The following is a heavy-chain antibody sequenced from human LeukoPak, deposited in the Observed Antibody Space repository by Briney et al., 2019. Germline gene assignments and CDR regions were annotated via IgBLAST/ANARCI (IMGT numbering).Heavy chain of an antibody. Sequence: GGSLRLSCVASVFTFSSDAMTWVRQAPGKGLEWVAGIIGGSGASTYYADSAKGRFTVSRDNSRNTVYLQMNRLRAEDTALYYCAKYWHFDLWGRGTLVTVSS. CDR3: AKYWHFDL. J-gene: IGHJ2*01. CDR2: IIGGSGAST. CDR1: VFTFSSDA. V-gene: IGHV3-23*01.